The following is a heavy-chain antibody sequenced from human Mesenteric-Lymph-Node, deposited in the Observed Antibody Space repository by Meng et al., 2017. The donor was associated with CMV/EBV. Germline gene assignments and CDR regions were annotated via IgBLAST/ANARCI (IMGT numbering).Heavy chain of an antibody. D-gene: IGHD3-9*01. CDR2: ISWNSGSI. CDR1: GSTFDDYA. J-gene: IGHJ4*01. V-gene: IGHV3-9*03. CDR3: AKSSNYDIRSAARFDY. Sequence: GGSLRPSCPASGSTFDDYAMHWVRQVPGKGLGWVSGISWNSGSIGYEDSVKGRFTVSRNNAKNSLYLQMNGLRAEDMALYYCAKSSNYDIRSAARFDYWGQGTMVTVSS.